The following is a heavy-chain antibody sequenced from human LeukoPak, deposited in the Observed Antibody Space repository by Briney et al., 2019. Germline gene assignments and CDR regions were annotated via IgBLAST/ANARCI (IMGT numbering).Heavy chain of an antibody. CDR3: ARVYGSFSPDY. V-gene: IGHV3-48*03. CDR2: ISSSGSTI. Sequence: GGSLRLSCAASGFTFSSYEMNRVRQAPGKGLEWVSYISSSGSTIYYADSVKGRFTISRDNAKNSLYLQMNSLRAEDTAVYYCARVYGSFSPDYWGQGTLVTVSS. CDR1: GFTFSSYE. D-gene: IGHD3-10*01. J-gene: IGHJ4*02.